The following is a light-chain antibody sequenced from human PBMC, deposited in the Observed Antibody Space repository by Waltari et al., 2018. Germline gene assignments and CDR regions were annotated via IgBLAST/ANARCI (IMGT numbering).Light chain of an antibody. CDR3: QHYNNWPLT. CDR2: GAS. Sequence: EIVMTQSPATLSVSPGERATLSCRAGQSVNYNLAWYQQNPGQAPRLLIYGASTRAIGIPARFSGSGSGTEFTLTISSLQSEDFAVYYCQHYNNWPLTFGGGTKVEIK. CDR1: QSVNYN. J-gene: IGKJ4*01. V-gene: IGKV3-15*01.